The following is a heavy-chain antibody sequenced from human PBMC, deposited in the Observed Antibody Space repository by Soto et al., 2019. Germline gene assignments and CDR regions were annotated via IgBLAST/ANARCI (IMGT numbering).Heavy chain of an antibody. CDR2: ISAYNGNT. CDR3: ARDDTYYYDSSGYSFDY. D-gene: IGHD3-22*01. Sequence: QVPLVQSGAEVKKPGASVKVSCKASGYTFTSYGISWVRQAPGQGLEWMGWISAYNGNTNYAQKLQGRVTMTTDTSTSTAYMERRSLRSDDTAVYYCARDDTYYYDSSGYSFDYWGQGTLVTVSS. CDR1: GYTFTSYG. J-gene: IGHJ4*02. V-gene: IGHV1-18*01.